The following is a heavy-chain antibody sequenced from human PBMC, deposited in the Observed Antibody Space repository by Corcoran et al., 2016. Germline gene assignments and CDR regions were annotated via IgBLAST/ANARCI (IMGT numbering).Heavy chain of an antibody. Sequence: EVQLVESGGGLVKPGRSLRLSCTASGFTFGDYAMGWFRQAPGKGLEWVGFIRSKAYGGTTEYAASVKGRFTISRDDSKSIAYLQMNSLKTEDTSVYYCTRDPDWGGAARRFDYWGQGTLVTVSS. CDR1: GFTFGDYA. CDR2: IRSKAYGGTT. D-gene: IGHD6-6*01. V-gene: IGHV3-49*05. CDR3: TRDPDWGGAARRFDY. J-gene: IGHJ4*02.